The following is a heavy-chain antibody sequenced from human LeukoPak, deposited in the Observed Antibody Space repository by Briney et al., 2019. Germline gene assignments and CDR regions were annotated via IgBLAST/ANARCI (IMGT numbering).Heavy chain of an antibody. V-gene: IGHV1-69*13. Sequence: SVKVSCKASGGTFSSYAISWVRQAPGQGLEWIGGIIPIFGTANYAQKFQGRVTITADESTSTAYMELSSLRSEDTAVYYCARDGTPSSRHFDHPTYFDYWGQGTLVTVSS. D-gene: IGHD3-9*01. CDR1: GGTFSSYA. J-gene: IGHJ4*02. CDR2: IIPIFGTA. CDR3: ARDGTPSSRHFDHPTYFDY.